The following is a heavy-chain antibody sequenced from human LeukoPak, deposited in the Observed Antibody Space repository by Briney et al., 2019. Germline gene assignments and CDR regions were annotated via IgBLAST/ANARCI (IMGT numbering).Heavy chain of an antibody. Sequence: GGSLRLSCAASGFTFDDFALHWVRQAPGKGLEWVSGISWNSGDIGYADSVKGRFTISRDNAKNSLYLQMNSLRAEDTALYYCAKLYGYSYGYIDFWGQGSLATVSS. CDR2: ISWNSGDI. CDR1: GFTFDDFA. J-gene: IGHJ4*02. V-gene: IGHV3-9*01. CDR3: AKLYGYSYGYIDF. D-gene: IGHD5-18*01.